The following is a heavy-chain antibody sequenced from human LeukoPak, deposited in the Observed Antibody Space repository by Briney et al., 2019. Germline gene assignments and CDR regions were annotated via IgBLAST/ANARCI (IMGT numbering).Heavy chain of an antibody. CDR2: INPSGGST. CDR3: ARGDSSSWYIFDY. J-gene: IGHJ4*02. D-gene: IGHD6-13*01. Sequence: ASVKVSCKASGYTFTSYYMHWVRQAPGQGLEWMGIINPSGGSTSYAQKFQGRVTITADKSTSTAYMELSSLRSEDTAVYYCARGDSSSWYIFDYWGQGTLVTVSS. V-gene: IGHV1-46*01. CDR1: GYTFTSYY.